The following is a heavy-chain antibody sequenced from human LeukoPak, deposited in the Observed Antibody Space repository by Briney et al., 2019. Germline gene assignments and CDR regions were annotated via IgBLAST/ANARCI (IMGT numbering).Heavy chain of an antibody. V-gene: IGHV3-7*01. Sequence: GGSLRLSCAASGFPFNRYWMSWVRQAPGKGLECVANIEQDGSEKNYVDSVKGRFTISRDNAKNSLYLQLTSQRAEDTAVYYCARDFRPIYYDKSGDAFDIWGQGTMVTVSS. CDR1: GFPFNRYW. J-gene: IGHJ3*02. CDR3: ARDFRPIYYDKSGDAFDI. D-gene: IGHD3-22*01. CDR2: IEQDGSEK.